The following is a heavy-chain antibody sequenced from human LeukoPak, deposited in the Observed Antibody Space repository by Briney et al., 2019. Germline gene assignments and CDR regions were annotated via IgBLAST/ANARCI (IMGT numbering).Heavy chain of an antibody. V-gene: IGHV4-30-2*02. D-gene: IGHD1-7*01. CDR3: ARDNWNYGSSMDV. J-gene: IGHJ6*02. CDR2: IYHSGST. Sequence: SETLSLTCAVSGGSISSGGYSWSWIRQPPGKGLEWIGYIYHSGSTYYNPSLKSRVTISVDRSKHQFSLKLSSVTAADTAVYYCARDNWNYGSSMDVWGQGTTVTVSS. CDR1: GGSISSGGYS.